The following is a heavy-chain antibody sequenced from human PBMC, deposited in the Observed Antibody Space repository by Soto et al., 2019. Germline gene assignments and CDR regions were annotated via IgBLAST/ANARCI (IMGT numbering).Heavy chain of an antibody. CDR3: VKAPRGNWGYMAE. D-gene: IGHD7-27*01. Sequence: EVQLLESGGGLVQPGGSLRLSCAGSGFTFSNYGMSWGRQAPGQGLEWVTSITDSGDRTEYAYSVKGRFTISRDNSKNTLSLQLTSLRAEATAGYYYVKAPRGNWGYMAEWGRGTTVTVSS. CDR2: ITDSGDRT. V-gene: IGHV3-23*01. CDR1: GFTFSNYG. J-gene: IGHJ6*02.